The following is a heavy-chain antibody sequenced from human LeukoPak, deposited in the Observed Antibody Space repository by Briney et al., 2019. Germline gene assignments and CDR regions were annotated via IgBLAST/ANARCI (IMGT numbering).Heavy chain of an antibody. Sequence: ASVKVSCKASGYTFTSYDINWVRQATGQGLEWMGWMNPNSGNTGYAQKFQGRVTMTRNTSISTAYMELSSLRSEDTAVYYCARPKTGDHAFDIWGQGTMVTVSS. CDR3: ARPKTGDHAFDI. CDR2: MNPNSGNT. V-gene: IGHV1-8*01. J-gene: IGHJ3*02. D-gene: IGHD7-27*01. CDR1: GYTFTSYD.